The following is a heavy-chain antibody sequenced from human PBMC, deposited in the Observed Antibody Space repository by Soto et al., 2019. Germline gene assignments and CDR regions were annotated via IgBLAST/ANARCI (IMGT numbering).Heavy chain of an antibody. CDR2: IWYDGSNK. Sequence: QVQLVESGGGVVQPGRSLRLSCAASGFTFSSYGMHWVRQAPGKRLEWVAVIWYDGSNKYYADSVKGRFTISRDNSKNTLYLQMNSLRAEDTAVYYCARVITGTTWAYYYGMDVWGQGTTVTVSS. J-gene: IGHJ6*02. V-gene: IGHV3-33*01. CDR3: ARVITGTTWAYYYGMDV. CDR1: GFTFSSYG. D-gene: IGHD1-20*01.